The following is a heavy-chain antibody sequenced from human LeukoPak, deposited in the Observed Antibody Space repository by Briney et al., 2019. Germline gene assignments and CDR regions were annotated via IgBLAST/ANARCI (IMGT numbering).Heavy chain of an antibody. CDR3: AKEAPYSSSWIY. Sequence: PGGSLRLSCTASGFTFSGYGMSWVGQAPGKGLEWVSAISGSGGSTYYADSVKGRFTISRDNSKNTLYLQMNSLRAEDTAVYYCAKEAPYSSSWIYWGQGTLVTVSS. J-gene: IGHJ4*02. V-gene: IGHV3-23*01. D-gene: IGHD6-13*01. CDR1: GFTFSGYG. CDR2: ISGSGGST.